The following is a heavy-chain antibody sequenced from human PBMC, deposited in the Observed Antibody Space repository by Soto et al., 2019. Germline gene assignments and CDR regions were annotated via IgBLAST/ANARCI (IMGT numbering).Heavy chain of an antibody. D-gene: IGHD5-18*01. V-gene: IGHV4-59*08. CDR2: ISYSGST. CDR1: GGSISSYS. J-gene: IGHJ4*02. Sequence: SETLSLTCTVSGGSISSYSWTWIRQPPGKGLEWIGYISYSGSTNYNPSLKSRVTVSVETSKNQFSLKLTSVTAADTAVYYCARHAGYGFDYWGQGTLVTVSS. CDR3: ARHAGYGFDY.